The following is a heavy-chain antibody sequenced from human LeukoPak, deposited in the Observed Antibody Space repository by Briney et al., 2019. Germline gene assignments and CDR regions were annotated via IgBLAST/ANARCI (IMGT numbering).Heavy chain of an antibody. CDR2: IYYSGST. CDR1: GGSISSSCYY. CDR3: ARAYFWSGYSDAFDI. Sequence: SETLSLTCTVSGGSISSSCYYWGWIRQPPGKGLEWIGSIYYSGSTYYNPSLKSRVTISVDTSKNQFSLKLSSVTAADTAVYYCARAYFWSGYSDAFDIWGQGTMVTVSS. V-gene: IGHV4-39*07. J-gene: IGHJ3*02. D-gene: IGHD3-3*01.